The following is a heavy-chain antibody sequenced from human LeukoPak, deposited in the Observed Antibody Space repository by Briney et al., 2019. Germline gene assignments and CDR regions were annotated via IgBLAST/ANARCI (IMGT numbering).Heavy chain of an antibody. CDR2: IYHSGST. CDR1: GYSISSGYY. J-gene: IGHJ5*02. Sequence: SETLSLTCAVSGYSISSGYYWGWIRQPPGKGLERIGSIYHSGSTYYNPSLKSRVTISVDTSKNQFSLKLSSVTAADTAVYYCASYDFWSGYYRAWGQGTLVTVSS. V-gene: IGHV4-38-2*01. CDR3: ASYDFWSGYYRA. D-gene: IGHD3-3*01.